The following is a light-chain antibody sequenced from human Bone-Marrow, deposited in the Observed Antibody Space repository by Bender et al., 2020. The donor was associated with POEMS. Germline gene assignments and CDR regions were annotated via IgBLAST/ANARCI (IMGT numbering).Light chain of an antibody. Sequence: QSALTQPASVSGSPGQSITISCAGTRNYNLVSWYQQHPDKAPKLVIYEVSERPSGVSSRFSGSKSGNTASLTISGLQTEDEADYYCFSYVGSNVFGIGTKVTVL. J-gene: IGLJ1*01. CDR2: EVS. CDR3: FSYVGSNV. CDR1: RNYNL. V-gene: IGLV2-23*02.